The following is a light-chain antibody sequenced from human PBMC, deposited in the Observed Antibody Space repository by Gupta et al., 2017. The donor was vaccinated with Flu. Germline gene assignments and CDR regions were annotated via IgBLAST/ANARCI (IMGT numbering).Light chain of an antibody. V-gene: IGKV1-12*01. CDR3: QQAKSFPLS. J-gene: IGKJ4*01. Sequence: DIQMTQSPSSLSASVGDRVTITCRASQPISSWVAWYQQKPGTVPKLLIYAASILQSGVPSRFSGSGSGTDFTLTISSLQPEDFATYDCQQAKSFPLSCGGGTKVEIK. CDR2: AAS. CDR1: QPISSW.